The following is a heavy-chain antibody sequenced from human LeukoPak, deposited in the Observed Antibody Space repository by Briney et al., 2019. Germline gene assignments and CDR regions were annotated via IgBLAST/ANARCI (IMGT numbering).Heavy chain of an antibody. CDR2: IRSKTYGGAA. J-gene: IGHJ4*02. CDR3: TRVGIAIIGTAPVDY. CDR1: GFTFGDYA. D-gene: IGHD2-21*01. Sequence: GGSLRLSCAASGFTFGDYAVSWVRQAPGKGLEWVGFIRSKTYGGAADYAASVQGRFTISRDDSKSIAYLQMNSLKIEDTAVYYCTRVGIAIIGTAPVDYWGQGTLVTVSS. V-gene: IGHV3-49*04.